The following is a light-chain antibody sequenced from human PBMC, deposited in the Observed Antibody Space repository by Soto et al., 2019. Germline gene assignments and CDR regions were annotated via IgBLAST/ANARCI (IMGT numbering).Light chain of an antibody. V-gene: IGKV3-15*01. CDR1: QSISGT. CDR2: YAS. CDR3: QQYNNWPRAT. Sequence: EMVMTQSPATLSVYIGGGATLSCRASQSISGTLAWYQQKPGQAPRLLIYYASTRDTGVPARFSGSGSGTDFTLTISSLQSEDFGVYYCQQYNNWPRATFGGGTKVDIK. J-gene: IGKJ4*01.